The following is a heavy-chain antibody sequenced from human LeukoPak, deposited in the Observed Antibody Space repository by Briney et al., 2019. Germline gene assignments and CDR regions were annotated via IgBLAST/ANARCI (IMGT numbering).Heavy chain of an antibody. CDR2: SSNSGTT. CDR3: ARVVRGAVTSNCFDP. J-gene: IGHJ5*02. V-gene: IGHV4-59*01. Sequence: SETLSLTCTVSGGSINDCYWTWIRQAPGKGLEWIGYSSNSGTTDHNPSLKSRVTMSVDTSNNEFSLRLTSVTAADTAMYYCARVVRGAVTSNCFDPWGQGTLVTVSS. D-gene: IGHD4-17*01. CDR1: GGSINDCY.